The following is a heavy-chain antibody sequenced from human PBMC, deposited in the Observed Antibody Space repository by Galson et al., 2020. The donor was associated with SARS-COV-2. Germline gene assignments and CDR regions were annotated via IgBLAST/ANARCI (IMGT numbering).Heavy chain of an antibody. CDR1: GYTLTELS. CDR3: ATDYAYYDSTNFDY. V-gene: IGHV1-24*01. Sequence: ASVKVSCKDSGYTLTELSMHWVRQAPGKGLEWMGGFDPEDGETIYAQKFQGRVTMTEDTSTDTAYMELSSLRSEDTAVYYCATDYAYYDSTNFDYWGQGTLVTVSS. J-gene: IGHJ4*02. CDR2: FDPEDGET. D-gene: IGHD3-22*01.